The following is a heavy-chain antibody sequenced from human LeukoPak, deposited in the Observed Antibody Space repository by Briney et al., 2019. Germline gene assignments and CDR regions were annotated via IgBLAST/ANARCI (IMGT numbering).Heavy chain of an antibody. Sequence: SVKVSCKASGGTFSSYAISWVRQAPGQGLEWMGGIIPIFGTANYAQKFQGRVTITADESTSTAYMELSSLRSEDTAVYYCARGRGVDSDIVVVVAAYDYWGQGTLVTVSS. D-gene: IGHD2-15*01. J-gene: IGHJ4*02. CDR3: ARGRGVDSDIVVVVAAYDY. CDR1: GGTFSSYA. V-gene: IGHV1-69*01. CDR2: IIPIFGTA.